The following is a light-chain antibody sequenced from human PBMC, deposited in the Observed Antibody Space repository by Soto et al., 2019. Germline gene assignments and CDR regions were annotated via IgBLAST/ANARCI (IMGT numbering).Light chain of an antibody. V-gene: IGKV1-5*01. Sequence: DLQMTQSPSTLSSSFGDSVTITCRGSQSLRGWLAWYQQRPGKAPKAIIYDAYTLANGVPSRFNGSGSGTEFTLTISSLQPDDFATYYCQQYNSYSPRTFGQGTKVDIK. CDR3: QQYNSYSPRT. CDR2: DAY. CDR1: QSLRGW. J-gene: IGKJ1*01.